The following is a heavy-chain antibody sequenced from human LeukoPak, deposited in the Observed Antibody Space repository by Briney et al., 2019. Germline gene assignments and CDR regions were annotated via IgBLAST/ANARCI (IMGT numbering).Heavy chain of an antibody. V-gene: IGHV3-48*01. D-gene: IGHD1/OR15-1a*01. J-gene: IGHJ4*02. CDR2: ISTSGSTI. Sequence: GGSLRLSCAVSGFTFSSYNMKWVRQAPGKGLEWVSYISTSGSTIYYADSVRGRFTISRDSGKNALYLQMSSLRAEDTAVYYCARLPSLKQIDSWGQGTLVTVSS. CDR1: GFTFSSYN. CDR3: ARLPSLKQIDS.